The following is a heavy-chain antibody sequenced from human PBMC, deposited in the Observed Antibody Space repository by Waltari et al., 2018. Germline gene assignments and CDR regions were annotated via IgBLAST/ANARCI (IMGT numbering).Heavy chain of an antibody. CDR3: ARDPAPGYSYGFLDY. D-gene: IGHD5-18*01. V-gene: IGHV3-33*01. J-gene: IGHJ4*02. CDR1: GSTFSSYG. Sequence: QVQLVESGGGVVQPGRSLRLSCAASGSTFSSYGMHWVRQAPGKGLECVAVIWYDGSNKYYADSVKGRFTISRDNSKNTLYLQMNSLRAEDTAVYYCARDPAPGYSYGFLDYWGQGTLVTVSS. CDR2: IWYDGSNK.